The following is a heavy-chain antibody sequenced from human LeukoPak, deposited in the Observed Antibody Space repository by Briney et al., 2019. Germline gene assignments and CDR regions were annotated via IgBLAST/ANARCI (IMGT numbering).Heavy chain of an antibody. CDR2: INHSGST. D-gene: IGHD3-22*01. V-gene: IGHV4-34*01. CDR3: ARGRGYYDSSGYYYRPLFDY. J-gene: IGHJ4*02. CDR1: GGSFSGYY. Sequence: SETLSLTCAVYGGSFSGYYWSWIRQPPGKGLEWIGEINHSGSTNYNPSLKSRVTISVDTSKNQLSLKLSSVTAADTAVYYCARGRGYYDSSGYYYRPLFDYWGQGTLVTVSS.